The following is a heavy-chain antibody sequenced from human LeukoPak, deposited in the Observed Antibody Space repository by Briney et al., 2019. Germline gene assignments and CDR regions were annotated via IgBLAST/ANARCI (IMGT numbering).Heavy chain of an antibody. D-gene: IGHD6-13*01. CDR1: GGSFSGYY. J-gene: IGHJ5*02. CDR2: VNHSGST. CDR3: ARLGIAAAGP. Sequence: NTSETLSLTCAVYGGSFSGYYWSWIRQPPGKGLEWIGEVNHSGSTNYNPSLKSRVTISVDTSKNQFSLKLSSVTAADTAEYYCARLGIAAAGPWGQGTLVTVSS. V-gene: IGHV4-34*01.